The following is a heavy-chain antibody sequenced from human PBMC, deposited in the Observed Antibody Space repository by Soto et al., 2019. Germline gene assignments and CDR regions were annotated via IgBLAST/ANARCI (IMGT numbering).Heavy chain of an antibody. CDR2: IRSKAYGGTT. V-gene: IGHV3-49*03. CDR1: GFTFGDYA. D-gene: IGHD3-16*02. J-gene: IGHJ3*02. Sequence: GGSLRLSCTASGFTFGDYAMSWFRQAPGKGLEWVGFIRSKAYGGTTEYAESGKGRFTISRDDSKSIAYLQMNSLKTEDTAVYYCTRDLGELSPEPFDIWGQGTMVTVSS. CDR3: TRDLGELSPEPFDI.